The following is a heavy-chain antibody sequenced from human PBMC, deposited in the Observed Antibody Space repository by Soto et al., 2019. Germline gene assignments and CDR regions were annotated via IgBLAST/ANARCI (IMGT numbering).Heavy chain of an antibody. J-gene: IGHJ4*02. D-gene: IGHD3-16*01. Sequence: GGALRLSCATSVFTFSDRYMYGVRQAPGEGLDWVGRTKNKANSYTTEYAASVKGRFTISRDDSRNSVYLQMNSLKTDDTAVYYCPIEGASPGPDFDYSGQGTMVTVSS. CDR1: VFTFSDRY. CDR2: TKNKANSYTT. V-gene: IGHV3-72*01. CDR3: PIEGASPGPDFDY.